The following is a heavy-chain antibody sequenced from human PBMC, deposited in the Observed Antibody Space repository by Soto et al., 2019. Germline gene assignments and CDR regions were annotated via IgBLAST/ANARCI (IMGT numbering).Heavy chain of an antibody. CDR2: IYYSGST. CDR3: ARGVEGWLQLGYYFDY. CDR1: GGSISSGGYY. Sequence: KTSETLSLTCTVSGGSISSGGYYWSWIRQHPGKGLEWIGYIYYSGSTHYNPSLKSRVTISVDTSKNQFSLKLSSVTAADTAVYYCARGVEGWLQLGYYFDYWGQGTLVTVSS. D-gene: IGHD5-12*01. J-gene: IGHJ4*02. V-gene: IGHV4-31*03.